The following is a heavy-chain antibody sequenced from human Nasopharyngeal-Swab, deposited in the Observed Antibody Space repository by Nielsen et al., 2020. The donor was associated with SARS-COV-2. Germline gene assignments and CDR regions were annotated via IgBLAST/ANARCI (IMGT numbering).Heavy chain of an antibody. J-gene: IGHJ4*02. CDR3: ARGDYGYPDY. CDR2: INHTGNT. V-gene: IGHV4-34*01. D-gene: IGHD3-16*01. Sequence: WIRQPPGKGLEWIGEINHTGNTNYNPSLKSRVTISVGSSKNQFSLKLDSVTAADTAVYYCARGDYGYPDYWGQGTLVTVSS.